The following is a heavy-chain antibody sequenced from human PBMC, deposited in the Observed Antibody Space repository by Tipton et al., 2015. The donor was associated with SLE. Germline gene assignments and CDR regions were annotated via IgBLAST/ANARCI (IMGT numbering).Heavy chain of an antibody. Sequence: LRLSCTVSGGSISGSNYYWDWIRQPPGKGPEWIGRITNNGNTYYIPSLKSRVTISVDTSKNEFSLMVSSVTAADTAVYYCARAWRHNWFDPWGQGTLVTVPS. CDR1: GGSISGSNYY. V-gene: IGHV4-39*07. J-gene: IGHJ5*02. CDR2: ITNNGNT. D-gene: IGHD5-12*01. CDR3: ARAWRHNWFDP.